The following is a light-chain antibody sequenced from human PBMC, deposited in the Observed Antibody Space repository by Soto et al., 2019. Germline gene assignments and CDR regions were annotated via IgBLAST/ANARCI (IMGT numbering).Light chain of an antibody. CDR3: QQSYSTPRT. CDR2: AAS. J-gene: IGKJ1*01. CDR1: QSISSY. V-gene: IGKV1-39*01. Sequence: DIQMTQSPSSLSASVGDRVTITCRASQSISSYLNWYQQKPGKAPKLLIYAASSLQTWVPSRFSGSGSGTYFSLTISSLQPEDFSTYYCQQSYSTPRTFGQGTKVEVK.